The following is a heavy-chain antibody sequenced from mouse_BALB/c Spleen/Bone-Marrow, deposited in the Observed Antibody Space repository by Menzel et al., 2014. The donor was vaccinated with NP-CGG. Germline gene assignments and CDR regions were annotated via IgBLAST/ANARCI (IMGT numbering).Heavy chain of an antibody. CDR2: IDPANGNT. Sequence: EVKVEESGAELVKPGASVKLSCTASGFNIKDTYMHWVKQRPEQGLEWIGRIDPANGNTKYDPKFQGKATITADTSSNTAYLQLSSLTSEDTAVYYCASYVYGYYFDYWSQGTTLTVSS. J-gene: IGHJ2*01. D-gene: IGHD2-2*01. CDR1: GFNIKDTY. V-gene: IGHV14-3*02. CDR3: ASYVYGYYFDY.